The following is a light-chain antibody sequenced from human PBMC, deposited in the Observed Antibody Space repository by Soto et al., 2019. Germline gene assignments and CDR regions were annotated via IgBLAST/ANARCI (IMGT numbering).Light chain of an antibody. J-gene: IGLJ3*02. Sequence: QSVLTQPASVSGSPGQSITISCTGTISDVGGYNYVSWYQQHPGKAPKLMIYEVTNRPSGVSNRFSGSKSANTASLTISGLQAEDEADYYCNSYTSSSTWVFGGGTKLTVL. V-gene: IGLV2-14*01. CDR2: EVT. CDR3: NSYTSSSTWV. CDR1: ISDVGGYNY.